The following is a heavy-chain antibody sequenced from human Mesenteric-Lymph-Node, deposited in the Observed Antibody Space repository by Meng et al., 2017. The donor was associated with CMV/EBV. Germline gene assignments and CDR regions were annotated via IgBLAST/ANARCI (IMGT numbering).Heavy chain of an antibody. J-gene: IGHJ4*02. CDR3: AREGIAFDY. D-gene: IGHD1-26*01. V-gene: IGHV3-30*02. Sequence: GESLKISCAASGFTFSNYGMHWVRQAPGKGLEWVAFIRYDGSDKYYADSVKGRFTISRDNSMDTLYLHINSLRPEDTAVYYCAREGIAFDYWGQGTLVTVSS. CDR2: IRYDGSDK. CDR1: GFTFSNYG.